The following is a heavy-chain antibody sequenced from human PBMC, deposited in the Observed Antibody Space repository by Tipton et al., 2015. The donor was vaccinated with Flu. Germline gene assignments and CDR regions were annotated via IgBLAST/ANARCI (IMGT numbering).Heavy chain of an antibody. CDR3: ARDQVAAAGTQDY. J-gene: IGHJ4*02. Sequence: TLSLTCTVSGGSISSYYWSWIRQPPGKGLEWIGYIYYSGSTNYNPSLKSRVTISVDTSKNQFSLKLSSVTAADTAVYYCARDQVAAAGTQDYWGQGTLVTVSS. V-gene: IGHV4-59*01. CDR1: GGSISSYY. CDR2: IYYSGST. D-gene: IGHD6-13*01.